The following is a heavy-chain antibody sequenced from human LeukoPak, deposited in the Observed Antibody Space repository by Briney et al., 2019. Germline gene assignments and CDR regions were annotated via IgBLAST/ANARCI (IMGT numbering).Heavy chain of an antibody. D-gene: IGHD3-22*01. J-gene: IGHJ3*02. CDR2: IYSGGGT. CDR3: GRGGYYYDSSGYYHDAFDI. Sequence: PGGSLRLSCAASGFAVSSNYMNWVRQDPGKGLKWVSIIYSGGGTYYANSVRGRFTISRDNSKNTLYLQMNSLRDEDTAVYYCGRGGYYYDSSGYYHDAFDIWGQGTMVTVSS. CDR1: GFAVSSNY. V-gene: IGHV3-53*01.